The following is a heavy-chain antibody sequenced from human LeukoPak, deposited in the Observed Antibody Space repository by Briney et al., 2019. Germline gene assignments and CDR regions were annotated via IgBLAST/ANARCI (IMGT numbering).Heavy chain of an antibody. D-gene: IGHD4-23*01. J-gene: IGHJ4*02. V-gene: IGHV3-23*01. CDR1: GFTFSSYA. CDR2: ISGGGGRT. Sequence: PGGSLRLSCAASGFTFSSYAMSWVRQAPGKGLEWVSAISGGGGRTYYADSVKGRFTISRDNAKNSLYLQMNSLRAEDTAVYYCARVPYYGGNSGEDYWGQGTLVTVSS. CDR3: ARVPYYGGNSGEDY.